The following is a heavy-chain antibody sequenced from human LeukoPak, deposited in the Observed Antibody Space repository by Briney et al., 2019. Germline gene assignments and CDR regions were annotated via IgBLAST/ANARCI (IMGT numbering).Heavy chain of an antibody. CDR2: IIPIFGTA. Sequence: ASVKVSCKASGGTFSSYAISWVRQAPGQGLEWMGGIIPIFGTANYAQKFQGRVTITADESTSTAYMELSSLRSEDTAVYYCARRDNWNYWFDPWGQGTLVTVSS. D-gene: IGHD1-7*01. J-gene: IGHJ5*02. CDR1: GGTFSSYA. V-gene: IGHV1-69*13. CDR3: ARRDNWNYWFDP.